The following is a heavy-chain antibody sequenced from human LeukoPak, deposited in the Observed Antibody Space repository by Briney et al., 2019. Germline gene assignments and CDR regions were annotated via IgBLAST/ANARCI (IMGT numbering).Heavy chain of an antibody. D-gene: IGHD6-19*01. CDR3: AGYSSYVGAFDI. CDR1: GGSISSYY. Sequence: SETLSLTCTVSGGSISSYYWSWIRQPPGKGLEWIGYIYYSGSTNYNPSLTSRVTISVDTSKNQFSLKLRSVTAADTAVYYCAGYSSYVGAFDIWGQGTMATVSS. CDR2: IYYSGST. J-gene: IGHJ3*02. V-gene: IGHV4-59*01.